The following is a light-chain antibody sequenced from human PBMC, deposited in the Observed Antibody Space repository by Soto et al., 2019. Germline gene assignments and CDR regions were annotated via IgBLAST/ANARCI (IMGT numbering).Light chain of an antibody. CDR2: WAS. CDR1: ESLFYNSNKKNY. Sequence: DIVMTQSPASLTVSLGARAIITCKSSESLFYNSNKKNYLAWYQQRVGQPPKVVLYWASTRDSGVPDRFSGSVSGTQFTLTIYNVQPEDVASYYCQQYFETPYTFGQGTKLEIK. J-gene: IGKJ2*01. CDR3: QQYFETPYT. V-gene: IGKV4-1*01.